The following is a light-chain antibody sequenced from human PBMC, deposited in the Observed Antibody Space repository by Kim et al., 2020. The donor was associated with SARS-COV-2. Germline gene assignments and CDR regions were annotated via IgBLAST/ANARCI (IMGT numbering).Light chain of an antibody. Sequence: SSELTQDPAVSVALGQTVRITCQGDRLRSYYASWYQQKPGQAPVLVIYGKNNRPSGIPDRFSGSSSGNTASLTITGAPAEDEADYYCNSRDSSGNHLVF. V-gene: IGLV3-19*01. CDR3: NSRDSSGNHLV. CDR1: RLRSYY. J-gene: IGLJ1*01. CDR2: GKN.